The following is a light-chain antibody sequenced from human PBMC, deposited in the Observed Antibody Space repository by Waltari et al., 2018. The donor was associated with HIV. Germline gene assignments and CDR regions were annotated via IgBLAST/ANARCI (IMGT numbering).Light chain of an antibody. Sequence: SYVLTQPPSVSVAPGTTATITCGGDNIGTQSVQWYQQRPGQAPVLVVYHDNNRPSGVPERFSGSNSGDTATLTISRVEAGDEADYYCQAWYHSDDPIFFGGGTQLTVL. J-gene: IGLJ2*01. CDR1: NIGTQS. CDR3: QAWYHSDDPIF. V-gene: IGLV3-21*03. CDR2: HDN.